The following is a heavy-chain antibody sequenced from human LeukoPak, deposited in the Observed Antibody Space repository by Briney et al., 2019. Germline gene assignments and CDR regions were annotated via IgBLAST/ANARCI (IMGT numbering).Heavy chain of an antibody. V-gene: IGHV3-11*01. D-gene: IGHD1-26*01. CDR1: GFTFTDYY. J-gene: IGHJ6*02. CDR2: ISGVASDI. CDR3: ARGGAHGMDV. Sequence: GGSLRLSCTASGFTFTDYYMTWIRQAPGKGLEWVSYISGVASDIFYADSVKGRSTISRDNAKNSVYLQMNSLRAEDTAVYYCARGGAHGMDVWGQGTTVTASS.